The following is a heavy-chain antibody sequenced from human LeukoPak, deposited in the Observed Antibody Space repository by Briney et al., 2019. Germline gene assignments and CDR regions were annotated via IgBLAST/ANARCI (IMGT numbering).Heavy chain of an antibody. J-gene: IGHJ3*02. Sequence: PGGSLRLSCAASGFTVSSNYMSWVRQAPGKGLEWVSVIYSGGSTYNADSVKGRFTISRDNSKNTLYLQMNSLRAEDTAVYYCARSFLGYCSSTSCGDAFDIWGQGTMVTVSS. D-gene: IGHD2-2*01. CDR1: GFTVSSNY. CDR2: IYSGGST. CDR3: ARSFLGYCSSTSCGDAFDI. V-gene: IGHV3-66*02.